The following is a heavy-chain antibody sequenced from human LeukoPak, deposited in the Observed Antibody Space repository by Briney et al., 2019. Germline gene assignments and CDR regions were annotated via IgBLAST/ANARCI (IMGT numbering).Heavy chain of an antibody. Sequence: SETLSLTCSVSGGSISSGGYYWSWIRQHPGKGLEWIGYISYSGSTHYNPSLKSRVTISEDMSKNQFSLKMTSVAAADTAVYYCARALTSATRYFDLWGRGTLVTVSS. D-gene: IGHD4-17*01. CDR3: ARALTSATRYFDL. J-gene: IGHJ2*01. V-gene: IGHV4-31*03. CDR2: ISYSGST. CDR1: GGSISSGGYY.